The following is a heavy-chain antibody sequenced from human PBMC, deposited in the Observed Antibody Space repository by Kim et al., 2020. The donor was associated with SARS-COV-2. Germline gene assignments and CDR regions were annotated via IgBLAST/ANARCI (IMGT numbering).Heavy chain of an antibody. CDR1: GGSLSSSSYY. CDR3: ARQQRYSSGWYVAFYYYYMDV. D-gene: IGHD6-19*01. V-gene: IGHV4-39*01. Sequence: SETLSLTCTVSGGSLSSSSYYWGWIRQPPGQGLEWIGTAYYIGNTYYNPSLKSRVTISVDTSKNQFSLKLGSVTAADTAVYYCARQQRYSSGWYVAFYYYYMDVWGKGTTVTVSS. CDR2: AYYIGNT. J-gene: IGHJ6*03.